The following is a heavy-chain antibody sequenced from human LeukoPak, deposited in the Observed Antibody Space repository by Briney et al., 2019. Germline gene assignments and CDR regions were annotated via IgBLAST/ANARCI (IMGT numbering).Heavy chain of an antibody. CDR3: ARDPFNYYGSGSQKDY. CDR1: GFTFSSYS. CDR2: ISSSGSYI. Sequence: GGSLRLSCAASGFTFSSYSINWVRQAPGKGLEWVSSISSSGSYIYYADSVKGRFTISRDNAKNSLYLQMNSLRAEDTAVYYCARDPFNYYGSGSQKDYWGQGTLVTVSS. V-gene: IGHV3-21*01. D-gene: IGHD3-10*01. J-gene: IGHJ4*02.